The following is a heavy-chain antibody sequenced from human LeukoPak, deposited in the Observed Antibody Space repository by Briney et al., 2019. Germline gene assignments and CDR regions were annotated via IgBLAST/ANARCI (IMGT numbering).Heavy chain of an antibody. D-gene: IGHD3-22*01. CDR3: AKPITMIVVVTSFDY. Sequence: PGGSLRLSCAASGFTFSSYAMSWVRQAPGKGLEWVSAISGSGGSTYYADSVKGRFTISRDNSMNTLYLQMNSLRAEDTAVYYCAKPITMIVVVTSFDYWGQGTLVTVSS. J-gene: IGHJ4*02. V-gene: IGHV3-23*01. CDR2: ISGSGGST. CDR1: GFTFSSYA.